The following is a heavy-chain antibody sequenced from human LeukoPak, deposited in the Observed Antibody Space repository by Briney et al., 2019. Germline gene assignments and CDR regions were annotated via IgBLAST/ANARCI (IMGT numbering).Heavy chain of an antibody. J-gene: IGHJ4*02. CDR1: GFTFSSYW. D-gene: IGHD3-3*01. V-gene: IGHV3-74*01. Sequence: GGSLRLSCAASGFTFSSYWMHWVRQAPGKGLVWVSRINSDGSSTNYADSVKGRFTISRDNAKNTLYVQMNSLRAEDTAVYYCARDLLYDFWSGYPSYFDYWGQGTLVTVSS. CDR2: INSDGSST. CDR3: ARDLLYDFWSGYPSYFDY.